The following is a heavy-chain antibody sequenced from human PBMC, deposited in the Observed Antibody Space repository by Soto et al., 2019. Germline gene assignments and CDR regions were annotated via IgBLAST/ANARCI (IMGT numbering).Heavy chain of an antibody. J-gene: IGHJ5*02. CDR3: VREEGDGYPETWFDP. CDR2: IIPIFGTT. V-gene: IGHV1-69*06. D-gene: IGHD5-12*01. CDR1: GGIFSSYA. Sequence: QLQLVQSGAEVKKPGSSVKVSCKASGGIFSSYAISWVRQAPGQGLEWMGGIIPIFGTTNKAQKFQGRVTTTADTSTTTADMEVGCLQAEDTGVYYCVREEGDGYPETWFDPWGQGTMVTVSS.